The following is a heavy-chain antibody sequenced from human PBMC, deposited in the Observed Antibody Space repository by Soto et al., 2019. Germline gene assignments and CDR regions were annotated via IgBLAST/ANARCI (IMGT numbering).Heavy chain of an antibody. Sequence: EVQLVESGGGLVQPGGSLRLSCATSGFTFNKYWIHWVRQAPGEGLVWVSRINGDGTHRDYAESVRGRFSISRDFAQNTVFLQMNSLKDEDTAVYYCARLGFVGEGDFWGQGIQVSVSS. V-gene: IGHV3-74*01. J-gene: IGHJ4*02. D-gene: IGHD3-16*01. CDR1: GFTFNKYW. CDR2: INGDGTHR. CDR3: ARLGFVGEGDF.